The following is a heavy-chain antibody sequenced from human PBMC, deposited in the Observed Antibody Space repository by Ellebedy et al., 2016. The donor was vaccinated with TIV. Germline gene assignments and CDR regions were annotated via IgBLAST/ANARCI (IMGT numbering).Heavy chain of an antibody. D-gene: IGHD1-26*01. V-gene: IGHV1-46*01. CDR3: ARDRYGAGAWELLPRMDGPYYFDY. CDR1: GYTFTDYY. Sequence: AASVQVSCKASGYTFTDYYMHWVRQAPGQGLEWMGIINPSGGSTSYAQKFQGRVTMTRDTSTSTVYMELSSLRSEDTAVYYCARDRYGAGAWELLPRMDGPYYFDYWGQGTLVTVSS. J-gene: IGHJ4*02. CDR2: INPSGGST.